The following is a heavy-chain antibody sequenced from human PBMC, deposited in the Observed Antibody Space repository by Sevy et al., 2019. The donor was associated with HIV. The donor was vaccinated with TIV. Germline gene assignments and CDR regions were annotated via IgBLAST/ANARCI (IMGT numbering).Heavy chain of an antibody. V-gene: IGHV3-21*06. Sequence: GGSLRLSCAASGFTFNKYNMNWVRQAPGKGLQWVSTITGYSTDIYYADSVKGRFTISRDDAKNSLYLQMNGLRAEDTAIYYCARAEQTYFFDYWGQGTLVTVSS. J-gene: IGHJ4*02. CDR1: GFTFNKYN. CDR2: ITGYSTDI. CDR3: ARAEQTYFFDY.